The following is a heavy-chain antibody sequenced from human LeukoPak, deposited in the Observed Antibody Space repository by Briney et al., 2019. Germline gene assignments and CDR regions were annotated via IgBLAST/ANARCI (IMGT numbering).Heavy chain of an antibody. D-gene: IGHD5-18*01. CDR1: GVTLSGYS. CDR3: VRTGGYSYGPFEY. Sequence: GGSLRLSCAASGVTLSGYSVNWVRQAPGKGLEWISYSSGSNTIYYADSVKGRFTISRDNAKNSLSLQMNSLRDEDTAVYYCVRTGGYSYGPFEYWGQGTLVTVSS. J-gene: IGHJ4*02. CDR2: SSGSNTI. V-gene: IGHV3-48*02.